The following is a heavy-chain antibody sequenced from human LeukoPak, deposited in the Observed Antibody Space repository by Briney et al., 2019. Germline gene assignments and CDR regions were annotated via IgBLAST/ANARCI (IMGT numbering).Heavy chain of an antibody. V-gene: IGHV3-48*01. CDR1: GFTLTSYN. Sequence: GGSLRLSCAVSGFTLTSYNMYWVRQAPGKGLEWVSYISGSSTSTYYADSVKGRLTISRDNSKNTLYLQMNSLRAEDTAVYYCARDLEDSSPFGAFDMWGQGTMVTVSS. CDR2: ISGSSTST. D-gene: IGHD3-22*01. J-gene: IGHJ3*02. CDR3: ARDLEDSSPFGAFDM.